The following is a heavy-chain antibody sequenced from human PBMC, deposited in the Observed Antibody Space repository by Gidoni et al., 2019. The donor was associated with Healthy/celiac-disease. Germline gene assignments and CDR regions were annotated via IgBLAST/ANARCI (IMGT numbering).Heavy chain of an antibody. CDR3: ARVGYGGKRVYSGMDV. Sequence: EVQLVESGGGLVKPGGSLRLSCAASGFTFSSYSMNWVREAPGKGLELVSSISSSSSYIYYADSVKGRFTISRDNAKNSLYLQMNSLRAEDTAVYYCARVGYGGKRVYSGMDVWGQGTTVTVSS. D-gene: IGHD5-18*01. J-gene: IGHJ6*02. CDR1: GFTFSSYS. CDR2: ISSSSSYI. V-gene: IGHV3-21*01.